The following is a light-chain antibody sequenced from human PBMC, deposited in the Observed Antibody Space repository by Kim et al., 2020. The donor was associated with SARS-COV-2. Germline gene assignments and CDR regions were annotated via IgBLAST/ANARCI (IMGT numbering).Light chain of an antibody. CDR2: QDS. CDR1: KLGDKY. Sequence: VSVSHGQTASITCSGDKLGDKYACWYQQKPGQSPVLVIYQDSKRPSGIPERFSGSNSGNTATLTISGTQAMDEADYYCQAWDSSNVFGGGTQLTVL. V-gene: IGLV3-1*01. CDR3: QAWDSSNV. J-gene: IGLJ2*01.